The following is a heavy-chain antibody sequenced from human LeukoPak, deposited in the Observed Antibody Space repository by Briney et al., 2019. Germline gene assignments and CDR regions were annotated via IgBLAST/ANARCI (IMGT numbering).Heavy chain of an antibody. CDR1: SYTFTNYA. CDR2: ISAYNGNT. J-gene: IGHJ5*02. D-gene: IGHD3-3*02. V-gene: IGHV1-18*01. Sequence: ASVKVSCKASSYTFTNYAFTWVRQAPGQGLEWMGWISAYNGNTNYAQKLQGRVTMTTDTSTSTAYMELRSLRSDDTAVYYCARTRLALGFDPWGQGTLVTVSS. CDR3: ARTRLALGFDP.